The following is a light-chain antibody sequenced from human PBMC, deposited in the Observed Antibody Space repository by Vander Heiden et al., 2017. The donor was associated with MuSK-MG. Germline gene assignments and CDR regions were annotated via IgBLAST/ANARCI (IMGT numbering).Light chain of an antibody. J-gene: IGKJ3*01. CDR2: AAS. CDR1: QGISND. CDR3: LQHCSYPFT. Sequence: DIQMTQSPSSLSASVGDRVTISCRASQGISNDFCWYRQNPGPAPQRLLYAASSVQSGVPSRFSGSGSGTEFTLTLSSLQPEVFATYSYLQHCSYPFTFGPGTKVXIK. V-gene: IGKV1-17*01.